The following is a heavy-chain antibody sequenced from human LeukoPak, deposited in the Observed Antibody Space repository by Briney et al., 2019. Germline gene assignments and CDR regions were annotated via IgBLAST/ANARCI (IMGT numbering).Heavy chain of an antibody. V-gene: IGHV4-34*01. Sequence: SETLSLTCAVYGGSFSGYYWSWIRQPPGKGLEWIGEINHSGSTNYNTSLKSRVTISVDTSKNQFSLKLSSVTAADTAVYYCARGVRYFDWSPFDYWGQGTLVTVSS. J-gene: IGHJ4*02. CDR3: ARGVRYFDWSPFDY. D-gene: IGHD3-9*01. CDR1: GGSFSGYY. CDR2: INHSGST.